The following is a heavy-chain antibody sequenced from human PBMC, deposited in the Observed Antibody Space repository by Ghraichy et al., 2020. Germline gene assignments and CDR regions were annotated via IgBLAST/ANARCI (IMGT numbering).Heavy chain of an antibody. J-gene: IGHJ4*02. Sequence: LSLTCAASGFTFSDSAMHWVRQASGKGLEWVGRVRSKTNSYATAYAASVTGRFTISRDDSKNTAYLQMNSLKTEDTAVYYCTRGSSGSFVFDSWGQGTLVTVS. CDR1: GFTFSDSA. D-gene: IGHD6-19*01. CDR3: TRGSSGSFVFDS. V-gene: IGHV3-73*01. CDR2: VRSKTNSYAT.